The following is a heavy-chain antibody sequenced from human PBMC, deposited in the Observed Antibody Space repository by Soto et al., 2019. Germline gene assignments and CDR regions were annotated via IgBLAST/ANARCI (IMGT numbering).Heavy chain of an antibody. CDR3: ARYTIFGVVIRGDAFDI. CDR1: GSSIISSY. V-gene: IGHV4-59*01. J-gene: IGHJ3*02. D-gene: IGHD3-3*01. Sequence: SETLSLTCAFLGSSIISSYWRLIWQPPGKGLEWIGYIYYSGSTNYNPSLKSRVTISVDTSKNQFSLKLSSVTAADTAVYYCARYTIFGVVIRGDAFDIWGQGTMVT. CDR2: IYYSGST.